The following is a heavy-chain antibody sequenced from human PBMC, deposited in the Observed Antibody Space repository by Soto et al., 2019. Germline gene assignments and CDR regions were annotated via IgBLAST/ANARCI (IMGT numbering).Heavy chain of an antibody. CDR2: INSDGSST. CDR1: GFTFSSHW. D-gene: IGHD1-1*01. Sequence: EVQVVESGGGLVQPGGSLRLSCAASGFTFSSHWMHWVRQAPGKGLVWVSRINSDGSSTSYADSVKGRFTISRDNAKNTLYLQMNRLRAEDTAVYYCAREAGTYSYYMDVWGKGTTVTVSS. J-gene: IGHJ6*03. CDR3: AREAGTYSYYMDV. V-gene: IGHV3-74*01.